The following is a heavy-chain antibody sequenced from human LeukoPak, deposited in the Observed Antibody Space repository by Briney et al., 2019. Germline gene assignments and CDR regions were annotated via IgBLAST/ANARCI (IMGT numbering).Heavy chain of an antibody. CDR1: GFTFSSYW. V-gene: IGHV3-7*01. Sequence: GGSLRLSCAASGFTFSSYWMSWVRQAPGKGLEWVANINQDGSEKNYVDSVKGPFTISRDNAKNSLYLQMNSLRAEDTAAYYCARFPGTYYLDVWGKGTTVTVSS. CDR3: ARFPGTYYLDV. CDR2: INQDGSEK. J-gene: IGHJ6*03.